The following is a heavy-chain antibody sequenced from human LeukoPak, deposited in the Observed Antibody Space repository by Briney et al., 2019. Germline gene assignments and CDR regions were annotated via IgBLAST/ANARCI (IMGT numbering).Heavy chain of an antibody. D-gene: IGHD2-2*01. J-gene: IGHJ6*02. Sequence: GGSLRLSCAASGFTFSSYAMSWVRQAPGKGLEWVSAISGSGGSTYYADSVKGRFTISRDNSKNTLYLQMNSLRAEDTAVYYCAKEVVVVPAAVPYYYYGMDVWGQGTTVTVSS. CDR2: ISGSGGST. V-gene: IGHV3-23*01. CDR1: GFTFSSYA. CDR3: AKEVVVVPAAVPYYYYGMDV.